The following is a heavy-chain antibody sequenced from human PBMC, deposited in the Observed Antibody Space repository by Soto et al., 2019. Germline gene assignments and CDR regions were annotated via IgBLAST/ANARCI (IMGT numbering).Heavy chain of an antibody. V-gene: IGHV3-23*01. CDR1: GFALCNYA. J-gene: IGHJ3*02. CDR2: INNTGESK. CDR3: ATPLAWLVLWGAFDI. D-gene: IGHD6-19*01. Sequence: GGAPRPFLAASGFALCNYALNWGRPAPGKGVECVSIINNTGESKVYADSVKGRFTMSRDNSKNTLYLQMNSLRVEDTAKYYCATPLAWLVLWGAFDIWGQGTMVTVSS.